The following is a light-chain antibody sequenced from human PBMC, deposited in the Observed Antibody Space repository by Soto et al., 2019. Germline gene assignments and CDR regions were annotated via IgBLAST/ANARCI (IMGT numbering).Light chain of an antibody. CDR2: DAS. CDR1: QSISTW. Sequence: DIQMTQSPSTLSASVGDRVTITCRASQSISTWLAWYHQQPGKAPKLLIYDASRLKSGVPSRFSGSGSGKEFTLDISSLQPDDFGIYYCHQYNSFSTFGQGTKVEV. J-gene: IGKJ2*01. V-gene: IGKV1-5*01. CDR3: HQYNSFST.